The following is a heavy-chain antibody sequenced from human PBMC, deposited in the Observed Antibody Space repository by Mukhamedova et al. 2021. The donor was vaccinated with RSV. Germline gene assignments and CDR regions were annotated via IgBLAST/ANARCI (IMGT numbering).Heavy chain of an antibody. CDR2: ISSSGRAI. J-gene: IGHJ4*02. D-gene: IGHD1-26*01. V-gene: IGHV3-48*02. CDR3: ARDRGGMGVLPSDY. Sequence: WISYISSSGRAIYYADSVKGRFTISRDTAKSALYLQMNSLRDDDTALYFCARDRGGMGVLPSDYWGQGTLVTVSS.